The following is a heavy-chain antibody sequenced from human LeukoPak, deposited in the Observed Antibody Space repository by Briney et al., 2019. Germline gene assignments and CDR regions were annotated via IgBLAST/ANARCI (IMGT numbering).Heavy chain of an antibody. V-gene: IGHV3-23*01. CDR1: GFTFSSYA. CDR3: AKVPREGYCSGGSCYVFYFDY. D-gene: IGHD2-15*01. Sequence: GGSLRLSCAASGFTFSSYAMSWVRQAPGKGLEWVSGINGSVSSTYYADSVKGRFTISRDNSKNTLYLQMNSLRVEDTAVYYCAKVPREGYCSGGSCYVFYFDYWGQGTLVTVSS. CDR2: INGSVSST. J-gene: IGHJ4*02.